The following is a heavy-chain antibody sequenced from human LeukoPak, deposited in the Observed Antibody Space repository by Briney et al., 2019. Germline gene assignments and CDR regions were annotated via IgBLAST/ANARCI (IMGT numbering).Heavy chain of an antibody. CDR1: GGSISSYY. V-gene: IGHV4-59*12. D-gene: IGHD2-2*02. J-gene: IGHJ4*02. CDR3: ARGRGSEYQLLYFDGDY. CDR2: IYYSGST. Sequence: SETLSLTCTVSGGSISSYYWSWIRQPPGKGLEWIGYIYYSGSTNYNPSLKSRVTISVDTSKNQFSLKLSSVTAADTAVYYCARGRGSEYQLLYFDGDYWGQGTLVTVSS.